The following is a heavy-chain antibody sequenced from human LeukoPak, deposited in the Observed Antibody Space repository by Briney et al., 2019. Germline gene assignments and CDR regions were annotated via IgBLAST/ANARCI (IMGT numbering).Heavy chain of an antibody. D-gene: IGHD2-15*01. CDR2: IYYSGST. CDR1: GGSISSYY. J-gene: IGHJ5*02. Sequence: SETLSLTCTVSGGSISSYYWSWIRQPPGKGLEWIGYIYYSGSTNYNPSLKSRVTISVDTSKNQFSLKLSSVTAADTAVYYCARDLRYCSGGNCFSGNWFDPWGQGTLVTVSS. V-gene: IGHV4-59*01. CDR3: ARDLRYCSGGNCFSGNWFDP.